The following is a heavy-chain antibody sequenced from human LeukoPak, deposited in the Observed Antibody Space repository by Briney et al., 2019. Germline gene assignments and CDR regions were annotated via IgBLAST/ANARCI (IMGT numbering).Heavy chain of an antibody. CDR2: INWSGISI. J-gene: IGHJ4*02. CDR3: ARVPPSDYGDYVTFDY. D-gene: IGHD4-17*01. V-gene: IGHV3-20*04. CDR1: GFTFDNYG. Sequence: PGGSLRLSCAASGFTFDNYGMTWVRQAPGKGLEWVSGINWSGISIAYADSVEGRFTISRDNAKNSLYLQMNSLRAEDTALYYCARVPPSDYGDYVTFDYWGQGTLVTVSS.